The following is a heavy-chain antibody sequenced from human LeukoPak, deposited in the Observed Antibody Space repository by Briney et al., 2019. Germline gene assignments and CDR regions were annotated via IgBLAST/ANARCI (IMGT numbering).Heavy chain of an antibody. CDR3: ARDPGAAAGFYYFDY. CDR1: GYTFTGYY. CDR2: INPNSGGT. V-gene: IGHV1-2*04. Sequence: ASVKVSCKASGYTFTGYYMHWVRQAPGQGLEWMGWINPNSGGTNYAQKFQGWVTMTRDTSISTAYMELSRLRSDDTAVYYCARDPGAAAGFYYFDYWGQGTLVTVSS. D-gene: IGHD6-13*01. J-gene: IGHJ4*02.